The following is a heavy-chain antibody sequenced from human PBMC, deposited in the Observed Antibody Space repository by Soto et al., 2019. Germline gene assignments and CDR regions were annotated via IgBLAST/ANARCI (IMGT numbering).Heavy chain of an antibody. CDR3: AKYYMVTRSPFDY. V-gene: IGHV3-23*01. D-gene: IGHD5-18*01. CDR2: ITSTGDRA. CDR1: GFTFSSYA. Sequence: GGSLRLSCAAPGFTFSSYAMSWVRQAPGKGLEWVSSITSTGDRAYYADSVKGRFTVSRDNSKNTLYLQMNSLRAEDTAVYYCAKYYMVTRSPFDYWGQGTLVTVSS. J-gene: IGHJ4*02.